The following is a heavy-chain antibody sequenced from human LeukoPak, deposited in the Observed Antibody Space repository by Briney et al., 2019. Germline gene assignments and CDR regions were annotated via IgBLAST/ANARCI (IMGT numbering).Heavy chain of an antibody. CDR1: GGSISISTYY. J-gene: IGHJ4*02. Sequence: SETLSLTCTVSGGSISISTYYWAYIRQPPGKGLEWLGTIYYSGTTYYNPSLKSRVTMSVDTSRDQFSLKLSSVTAADTALYYCARLVGVAARHFDYWGQGTLVTVSS. D-gene: IGHD6-25*01. V-gene: IGHV4-39*01. CDR2: IYYSGTT. CDR3: ARLVGVAARHFDY.